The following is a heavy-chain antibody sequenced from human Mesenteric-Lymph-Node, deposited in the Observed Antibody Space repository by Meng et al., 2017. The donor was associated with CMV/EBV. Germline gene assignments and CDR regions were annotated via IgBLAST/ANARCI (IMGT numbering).Heavy chain of an antibody. D-gene: IGHD3-10*01. CDR3: ARDGRGYFGAGSFSWFDS. CDR2: IYHRGIT. J-gene: IGHJ5*01. CDR1: SINSRNW. V-gene: IGHV4-4*02. Sequence: SINSRNWWSWVRQTPGRGLEWIAEIYHRGITNYNPSLKGRVTISVDISKNQFSLRLTSVTAADTAVYYCARDGRGYFGAGSFSWFDSWSQGTLVTVSS.